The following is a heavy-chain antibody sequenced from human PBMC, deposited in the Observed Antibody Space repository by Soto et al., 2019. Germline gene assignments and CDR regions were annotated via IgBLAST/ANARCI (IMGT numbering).Heavy chain of an antibody. Sequence: ASVKVSFKASGYTFTGYYMHWVRQAPGQGLEWMGWINPNSGGTNYAQKFQGWVTMTRDTSISTAYMELSRLRSDDTAVYYCARSKPVAEFDPWGQGTLVTVSS. CDR2: INPNSGGT. J-gene: IGHJ5*02. CDR1: GYTFTGYY. V-gene: IGHV1-2*04. CDR3: ARSKPVAEFDP.